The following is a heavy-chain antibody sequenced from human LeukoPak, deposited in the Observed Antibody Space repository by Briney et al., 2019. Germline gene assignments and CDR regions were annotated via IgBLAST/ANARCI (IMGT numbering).Heavy chain of an antibody. CDR3: ARRDNSYGPNDAFDI. V-gene: IGHV4-59*08. D-gene: IGHD5-18*01. Sequence: SETLSLTCTVSGGSISSYYWSWIRQPPGKGLEWIGYIYHSGSTNYNPSLKSRVTISVDTSKNQFSLKLSSVTAADTAVYYCARRDNSYGPNDAFDIWGQGTMVTVSS. J-gene: IGHJ3*02. CDR1: GGSISSYY. CDR2: IYHSGST.